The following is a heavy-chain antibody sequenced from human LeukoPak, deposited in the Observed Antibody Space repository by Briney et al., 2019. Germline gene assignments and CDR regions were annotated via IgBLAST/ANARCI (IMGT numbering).Heavy chain of an antibody. V-gene: IGHV3-21*01. CDR2: IWTGTTYI. CDR1: GFTFSSYR. J-gene: IGHJ4*02. D-gene: IGHD6-19*01. Sequence: GGSLRLSCAASGFTFSSYRMNWVRQAPGKGLEWVSTIWTGTTYIYYADSVKGRFTISRDDAMNSLYLQMTSLRAEDTAVYYCARDLPVAGTYHYSDYWGQGNLVTVSS. CDR3: ARDLPVAGTYHYSDY.